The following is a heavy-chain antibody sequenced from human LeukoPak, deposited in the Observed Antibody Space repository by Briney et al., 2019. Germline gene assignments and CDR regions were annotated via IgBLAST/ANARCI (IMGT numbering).Heavy chain of an antibody. D-gene: IGHD3-22*01. Sequence: NPSATLSLTCTVSGYSIRSGYYWGWIRQPPGEGLEWIGAIYASGTTYYNPSLESRVTISVDTSKNQFSLKLSSVPAADTAVYYCARDRRYFDSMGYSPLEYWGQGTLVTVSS. J-gene: IGHJ4*02. CDR2: IYASGTT. V-gene: IGHV4-38-2*02. CDR3: ARDRRYFDSMGYSPLEY. CDR1: GYSIRSGYY.